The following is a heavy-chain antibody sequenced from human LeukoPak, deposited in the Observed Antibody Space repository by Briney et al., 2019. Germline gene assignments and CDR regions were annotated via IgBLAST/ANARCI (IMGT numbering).Heavy chain of an antibody. V-gene: IGHV1-18*01. CDR2: ISGNNDNP. CDR1: GYTFSNFG. Sequence: VASVKVSCKASGYTFSNFGISWVRQAPGQGLEWMEWISGNNDNPNYGQKFQGRLTVTTDSSTSTAYMELRNLRSDDTAVYYCARDGSSIDDYWGQGTLVTVSS. J-gene: IGHJ4*02. D-gene: IGHD2-15*01. CDR3: ARDGSSIDDY.